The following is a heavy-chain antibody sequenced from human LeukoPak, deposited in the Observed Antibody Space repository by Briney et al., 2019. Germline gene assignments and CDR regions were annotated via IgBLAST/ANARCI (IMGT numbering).Heavy chain of an antibody. D-gene: IGHD6-6*01. CDR3: AKDLAARPGVVTFDS. J-gene: IGHJ4*02. V-gene: IGHV3-23*01. Sequence: GGSLRLSCAASGFTFSRYAMSWVRQAARKGLEWVSALSCSGGSTYYAASVKGRFTISRDNAKHTLYLQVNSLRAEDTAVYYWAKDLAARPGVVTFDSWGQGTLVTVSS. CDR2: LSCSGGST. CDR1: GFTFSRYA.